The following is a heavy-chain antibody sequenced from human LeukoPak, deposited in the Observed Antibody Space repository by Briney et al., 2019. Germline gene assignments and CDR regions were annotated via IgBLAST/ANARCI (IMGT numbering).Heavy chain of an antibody. D-gene: IGHD3-10*01. CDR2: ISRSSSDI. J-gene: IGHJ5*02. CDR3: AGDGSFGWYL. Sequence: GGSLRLSCAASGFTVSAYWMHWVRQAPGKGLEWVSSISRSSSDIYYADSVKGRFTISRDNAKNSLYLQMNSLRAEDTAVYFCAGDGSFGWYLWGQGTLVTVSS. CDR1: GFTVSAYW. V-gene: IGHV3-21*01.